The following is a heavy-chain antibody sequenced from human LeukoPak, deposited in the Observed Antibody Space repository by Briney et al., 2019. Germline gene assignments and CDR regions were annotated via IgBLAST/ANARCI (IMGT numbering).Heavy chain of an antibody. J-gene: IGHJ4*02. V-gene: IGHV4-4*02. Sequence: SETLPLTCTVSGDSINSLDLWSRARQPPGKGLEWIGEMYRSGTTHSNPSVKSRVTISIDKSKNQFFLNLSSVTAADTAVYYCAGLVGRYSSGLYYYYFDYWGQGTLVTVSS. CDR2: MYRSGTT. CDR1: GDSINSLDL. D-gene: IGHD3-22*01. CDR3: AGLVGRYSSGLYYYYFDY.